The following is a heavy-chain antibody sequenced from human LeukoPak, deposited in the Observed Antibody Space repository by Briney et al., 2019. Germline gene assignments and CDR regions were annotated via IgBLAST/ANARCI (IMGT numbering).Heavy chain of an antibody. J-gene: IGHJ4*02. V-gene: IGHV1-24*01. CDR3: ATTLLWFGELLPLFDY. Sequence: GASVKVSCKVSGYTLTELSMHWVRQAPGKGLEWMGGFDPEDGETIYAQKFQGRVTMTRDTSISTACMELNWLRSDDTAMYYCATTLLWFGELLPLFDYWGQGTLVTVSS. D-gene: IGHD3-10*01. CDR1: GYTLTELS. CDR2: FDPEDGET.